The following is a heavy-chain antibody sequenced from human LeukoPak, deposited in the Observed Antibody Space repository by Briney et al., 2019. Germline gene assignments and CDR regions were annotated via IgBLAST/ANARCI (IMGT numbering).Heavy chain of an antibody. CDR3: ARDPGVTNWFDP. J-gene: IGHJ5*02. CDR1: GYTFTGHS. D-gene: IGHD2-21*02. CDR2: VSPKSGGT. Sequence: ASVKVSCKASGYTFTGHSIHWERQAPGQGLEWMGWVSPKSGGTKYAQKFQGRVTMTRDTSISTVYMELTSLRSDDTAVYYCARDPGVTNWFDPWGQGTLVTVSS. V-gene: IGHV1-2*02.